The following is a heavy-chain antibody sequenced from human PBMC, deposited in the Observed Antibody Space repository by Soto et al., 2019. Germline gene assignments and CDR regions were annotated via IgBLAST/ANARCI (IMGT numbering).Heavy chain of an antibody. V-gene: IGHV1-3*01. CDR3: ARSSVTIDGLDF. Sequence: QVRLEQSRAEVKEPGASVKISCKASGYAFNSYSIHWLRQAPGQRREYMGRINGGIGNTKFSQKCQDRLTISRDTSASAMYMELSSLTSDDTGVYYCARSSVTIDGLDFWGQGPLVIVSS. CDR1: GYAFNSYS. D-gene: IGHD4-17*01. CDR2: INGGIGNT. J-gene: IGHJ4*02.